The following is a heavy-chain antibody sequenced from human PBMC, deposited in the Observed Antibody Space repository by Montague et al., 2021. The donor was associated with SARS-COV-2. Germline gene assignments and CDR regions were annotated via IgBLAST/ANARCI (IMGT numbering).Heavy chain of an antibody. CDR1: GFTFSSYS. CDR3: ARGDCDILTGYYPLFDY. D-gene: IGHD3-9*01. CDR2: ISGTSKYI. J-gene: IGHJ4*02. Sequence: SLRLSCAGSGFTFSSYSMNWVRQAPGKGLEWVSSISGTSKYILYADSVKGRITISRDNAKNSLYLQMNSLRAEDTAVHYCARGDCDILTGYYPLFDYWGQGTLVTVSS. V-gene: IGHV3-21*01.